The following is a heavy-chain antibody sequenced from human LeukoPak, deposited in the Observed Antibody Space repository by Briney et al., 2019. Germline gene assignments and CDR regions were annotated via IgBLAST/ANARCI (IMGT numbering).Heavy chain of an antibody. D-gene: IGHD6-19*01. J-gene: IGHJ4*02. V-gene: IGHV4-59*01. Sequence: SETLSLTCTVSGGSISNYYWSWIRQPPGKGLEYIGYIYYSGSTDYNPSLKSQVTISLDTSKNQFSLELSSVTAADTAVYYCARSPYSSGWFSPYFDSWGQGTLVTVSS. CDR2: IYYSGST. CDR1: GGSISNYY. CDR3: ARSPYSSGWFSPYFDS.